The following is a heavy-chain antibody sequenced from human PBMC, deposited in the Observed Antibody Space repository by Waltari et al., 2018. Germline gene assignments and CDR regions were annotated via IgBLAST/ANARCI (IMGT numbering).Heavy chain of an antibody. CDR1: VYTFTNYY. Sequence: QVKLVQSGAEVKKPGASVRVSCKASVYTFTNYYIHWVREAQGQGLEWMGRINPKSGDANYTQPFQGRVIMTRDTSINTAYLEVTGLTSDDTAIFYCATTNILGIGTFDYWGQGTLVSVSS. D-gene: IGHD1-1*01. CDR2: INPKSGDA. CDR3: ATTNILGIGTFDY. V-gene: IGHV1-2*06. J-gene: IGHJ4*02.